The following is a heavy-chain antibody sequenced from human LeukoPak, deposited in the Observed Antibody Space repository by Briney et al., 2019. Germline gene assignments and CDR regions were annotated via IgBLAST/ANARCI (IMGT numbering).Heavy chain of an antibody. J-gene: IGHJ2*01. Sequence: GGSLRLSCTASGFTFGDYAMSWVRQAPGKGLEWVSSISSSSYIYYADSVKGRFTISRDNAKNSLYLQMNSLRAEDTAEYYCARREDCSSTSCYINWYFDLWGRGTLVTVSS. V-gene: IGHV3-69-1*01. D-gene: IGHD2-2*02. CDR1: GFTFGDYA. CDR3: ARREDCSSTSCYINWYFDL. CDR2: ISSSSYI.